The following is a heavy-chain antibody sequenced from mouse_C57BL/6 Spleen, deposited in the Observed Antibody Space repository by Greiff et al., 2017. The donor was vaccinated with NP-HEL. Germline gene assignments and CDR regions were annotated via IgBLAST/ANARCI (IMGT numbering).Heavy chain of an antibody. CDR2: IRSKSNNYAT. D-gene: IGHD1-3*01. J-gene: IGHJ2*01. CDR3: VRQGSGNFDY. CDR1: GFSFNTYA. V-gene: IGHV10-1*01. Sequence: EVQVVESGGGLVQPKGSLKLSCAASGFSFNTYAMNWVRQAPGKGLEWVARIRSKSNNYATYYADSVKDRFTISRDDSESMLYLQMNNLKTEDTAMYYCVRQGSGNFDYWGQGTTLTVSS.